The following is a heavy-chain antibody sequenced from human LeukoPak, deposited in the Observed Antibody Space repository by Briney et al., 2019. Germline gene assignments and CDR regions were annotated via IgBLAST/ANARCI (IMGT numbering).Heavy chain of an antibody. D-gene: IGHD1-26*01. J-gene: IGHJ4*02. Sequence: SETLSLTCTVSGGSISRYYWSWIRQPAGKGLEWIGRIYSSGSTNYNPSLKSRVTMSGDTSKNQISLKLSSVTAADTAVYYCASGGSYRVDYWGQGTLVTVSS. CDR1: GGSISRYY. CDR3: ASGGSYRVDY. CDR2: IYSSGST. V-gene: IGHV4-4*07.